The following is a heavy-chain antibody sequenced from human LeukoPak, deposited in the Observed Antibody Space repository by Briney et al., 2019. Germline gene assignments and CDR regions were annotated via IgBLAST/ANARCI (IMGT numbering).Heavy chain of an antibody. CDR3: AKDPQKWESYFDY. Sequence: GGTLRLSCAASGFTFSSYGMHWVRQAPGKGLEWVAFTRYDGSNKYYADSVKGRITISRDNSKNMLYLQMNSRRAEDTALYYCAKDPQKWESYFDYWGQGTLVTVSS. J-gene: IGHJ4*02. CDR1: GFTFSSYG. V-gene: IGHV3-30*02. CDR2: TRYDGSNK. D-gene: IGHD1-26*01.